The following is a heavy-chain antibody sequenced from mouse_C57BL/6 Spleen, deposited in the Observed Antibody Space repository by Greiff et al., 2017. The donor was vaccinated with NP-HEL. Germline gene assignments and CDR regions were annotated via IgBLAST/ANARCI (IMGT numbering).Heavy chain of an antibody. D-gene: IGHD1-1*01. CDR1: GYTFTSYT. CDR3: ARWDSNYYGSSGDY. V-gene: IGHV1-4*01. J-gene: IGHJ4*01. CDR2: INPSSGYT. Sequence: VKLMESGAELARPGASVKMSCKASGYTFTSYTMHWVKQRPGQGLEWIGYINPSSGYTKYNQKFKDKATLTADKSSSTAYMQLSSLTSEDSAVYYCARWDSNYYGSSGDYWGQGTSVTVSS.